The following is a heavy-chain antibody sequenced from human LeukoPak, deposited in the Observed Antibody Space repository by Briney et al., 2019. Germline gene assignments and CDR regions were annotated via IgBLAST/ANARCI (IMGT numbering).Heavy chain of an antibody. CDR2: IYYSGST. V-gene: IGHV4-59*08. CDR3: ARHSYGEGFDY. J-gene: IGHJ4*02. CDR1: GGSISSYY. Sequence: SETLSLTCTVSGGSISSYYWSWIRQPPGKGLEWIGYIYYSGSTNYNPSLKSRVTISVDRSKNQVSLKMSSVTAADTAVYYCARHSYGEGFDYWGQGTLVTVSS. D-gene: IGHD1-26*01.